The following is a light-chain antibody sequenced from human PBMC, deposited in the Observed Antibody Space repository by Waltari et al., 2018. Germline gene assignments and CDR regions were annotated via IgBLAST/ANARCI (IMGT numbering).Light chain of an antibody. CDR2: GAS. J-gene: IGKJ2*03. V-gene: IGKV3-20*01. CDR3: QQYGNSPAYG. Sequence: EVVLTQSPDTLSLSPGERATLFCRASQSISNNYLAWYQQKPGQAPRPLIYGASSRATGIPDKFIARGSGTDFTLTISRLEPEDFAVYYCQQYGNSPAYGFGQGTKLEV. CDR1: QSISNNY.